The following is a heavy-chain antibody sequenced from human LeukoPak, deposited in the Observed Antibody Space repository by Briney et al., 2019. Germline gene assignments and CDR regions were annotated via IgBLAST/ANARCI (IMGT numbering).Heavy chain of an antibody. J-gene: IGHJ4*02. D-gene: IGHD5-24*01. V-gene: IGHV3-21*01. CDR1: GFTFSSYS. CDR3: ARDGGDGYNLVPIGY. Sequence: GGSLRLSCAASGFTFSSYSMNWVRQAPGKGLEWVSSISSSSSYIYYADSVKGRFTISRDNAKNSLYLQMNSLRAEDTAVYYCARDGGDGYNLVPIGYWGQGTLVTVSS. CDR2: ISSSSSYI.